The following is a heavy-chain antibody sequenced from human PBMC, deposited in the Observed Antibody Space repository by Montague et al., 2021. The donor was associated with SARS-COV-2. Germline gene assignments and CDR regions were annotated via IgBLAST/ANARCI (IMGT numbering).Heavy chain of an antibody. J-gene: IGHJ4*02. V-gene: IGHV4-61*02. CDR1: GDSMSSGRYY. Sequence: TLSLTCTVSGDSMSSGRYYWTWLRQPAGKRLEWIGRIYSSGTTNYNPSLNSRVTLLVDTSKYQFSLKLNAVTAADTAVYFCAGAHEMASQPGYFDAWGQGTLVTVSS. D-gene: IGHD5-24*01. CDR3: AGAHEMASQPGYFDA. CDR2: IYSSGTT.